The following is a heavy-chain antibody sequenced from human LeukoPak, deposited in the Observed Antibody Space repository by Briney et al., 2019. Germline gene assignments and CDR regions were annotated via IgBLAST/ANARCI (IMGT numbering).Heavy chain of an antibody. Sequence: ASVKVSCKASGYTFTGYYMHWVRQAPGQGLEWMGRINPNSGGTNYAQKFQGRVTMTRDTSISTAYMELSRLRSDDTAVYYCARVVTIFGVVTAGEPWGQGTLVTVSS. CDR1: GYTFTGYY. J-gene: IGHJ5*02. CDR2: INPNSGGT. CDR3: ARVVTIFGVVTAGEP. D-gene: IGHD3-3*01. V-gene: IGHV1-2*06.